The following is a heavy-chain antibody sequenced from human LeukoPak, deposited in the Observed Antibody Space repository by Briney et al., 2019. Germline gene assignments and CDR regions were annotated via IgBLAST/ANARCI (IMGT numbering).Heavy chain of an antibody. D-gene: IGHD1-26*01. Sequence: GGSLRLSCAVSGFTVSSNFMSWVRQAPGKGPEWVSVIYTSGITYYADSVRGRFTISRDNSKNTLYLQMDSLTAEDTAVYYCAREDASGTYSFNYWGQGTLVTVSS. V-gene: IGHV3-66*01. CDR3: AREDASGTYSFNY. J-gene: IGHJ4*02. CDR1: GFTVSSNF. CDR2: IYTSGIT.